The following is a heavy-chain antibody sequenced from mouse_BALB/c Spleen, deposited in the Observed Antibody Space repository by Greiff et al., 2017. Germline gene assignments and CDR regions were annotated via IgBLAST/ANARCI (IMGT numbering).Heavy chain of an antibody. Sequence: VQLKESGPGLVKPSQSLSLTCSVTGYSITSGYYWNWIRQFPGNKLEWMGYISYDGSNNYNPSLKNRISITRDTSKNQFFLKLNSVTTEDTATYYCAREDGYYWFAYWGQGTLVTVSA. J-gene: IGHJ3*01. CDR2: ISYDGSN. V-gene: IGHV3-6*02. D-gene: IGHD2-3*01. CDR3: AREDGYYWFAY. CDR1: GYSITSGYY.